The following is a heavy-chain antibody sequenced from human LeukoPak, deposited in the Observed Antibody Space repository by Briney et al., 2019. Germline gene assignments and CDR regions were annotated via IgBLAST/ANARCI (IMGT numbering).Heavy chain of an antibody. CDR2: ISAYNGNT. V-gene: IGHV1-18*01. CDR1: GYTFTSYG. CDR3: ARDQTSLHYYYYGMDV. J-gene: IGHJ6*02. Sequence: ASVKVSCKASGYTFTSYGISWVRQAPGQGLEWMGWISAYNGNTNYAQKLQGRVTMTTDTSTSTAYMELRSLGSDDTAVYYCARDQTSLHYYYYGMDVWGQGTTVTVSS. D-gene: IGHD1-26*01.